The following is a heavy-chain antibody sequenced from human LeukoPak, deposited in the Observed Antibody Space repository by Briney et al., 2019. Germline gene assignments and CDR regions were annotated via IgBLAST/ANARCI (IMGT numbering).Heavy chain of an antibody. D-gene: IGHD3-3*01. V-gene: IGHV3-9*01. J-gene: IGHJ4*02. Sequence: GGSLRLSCAASGFTFYDYAMHWVRQAPGKGLEWVSGISWNSGSIDYADSVKGRFTISRDNAKNSLYLQMNSLRAEDTALYYCAKGPISPGYDFWSGYQPFDYWGQGTLVTVSS. CDR3: AKGPISPGYDFWSGYQPFDY. CDR1: GFTFYDYA. CDR2: ISWNSGSI.